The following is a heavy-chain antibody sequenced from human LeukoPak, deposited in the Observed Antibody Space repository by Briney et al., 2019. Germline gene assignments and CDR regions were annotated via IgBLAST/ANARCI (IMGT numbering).Heavy chain of an antibody. CDR1: GYSISSGYY. J-gene: IGHJ4*02. V-gene: IGHV4-38-2*02. CDR3: ARDIYYYDSSGSRVFDY. Sequence: ETSETLSLTCTVSGYSISSGYYWGWIRQPPGKGLEWIGSIYHSGSTYYNPSLKSRVTISVDTSKNQFSLKLSSVTAADTAVYYCARDIYYYDSSGSRVFDYWGQGTLVTVSS. CDR2: IYHSGST. D-gene: IGHD3-22*01.